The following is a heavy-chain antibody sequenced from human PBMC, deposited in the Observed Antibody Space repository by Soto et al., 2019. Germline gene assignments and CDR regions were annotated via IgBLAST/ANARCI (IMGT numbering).Heavy chain of an antibody. CDR2: IYYSGST. V-gene: IGHV4-59*01. D-gene: IGHD3-10*01. CDR1: AGSISSYY. CDR3: ATAHYYGSGSYLWFDP. J-gene: IGHJ5*02. Sequence: SETLSLTCTVSAGSISSYYWSWIRQPPGKGLEWIGYIYYSGSTNYNPSLKSRVTISVDTSKNQFSLKLSSVTAADTAVYYCATAHYYGSGSYLWFDPWGQGTLVTVS.